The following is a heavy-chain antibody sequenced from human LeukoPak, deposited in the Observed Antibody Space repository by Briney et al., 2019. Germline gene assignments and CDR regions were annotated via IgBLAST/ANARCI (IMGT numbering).Heavy chain of an antibody. CDR3: ARDYGYNSGRPGYYFDY. Sequence: SVKVSCKASGGTFSSYAISWVRQAPGQGLEWMGRIIPIFGIANYAPKFQGRVTITADKSTSTAYMELSSLRSEDTAVYYCARDYGYNSGRPGYYFDYWGQGTLVTVSS. CDR2: IIPIFGIA. CDR1: GGTFSSYA. J-gene: IGHJ4*02. D-gene: IGHD5-24*01. V-gene: IGHV1-69*04.